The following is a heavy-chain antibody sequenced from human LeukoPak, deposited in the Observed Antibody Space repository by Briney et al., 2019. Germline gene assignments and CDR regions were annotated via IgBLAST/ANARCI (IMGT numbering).Heavy chain of an antibody. CDR1: GFTFSSYG. CDR2: IWYDGSII. V-gene: IGHV3-33*01. Sequence: GRSLRLSCAASGFTFSSYGMHWGRQAPGKGLEWVAVIWYDGSIIYYADPVKGRFAISRDNSKNTLYLQINSLRAEDTAVYYCARARNDYDTSSFPALDYWGEGTLVTVSS. J-gene: IGHJ4*02. D-gene: IGHD3-22*01. CDR3: ARARNDYDTSSFPALDY.